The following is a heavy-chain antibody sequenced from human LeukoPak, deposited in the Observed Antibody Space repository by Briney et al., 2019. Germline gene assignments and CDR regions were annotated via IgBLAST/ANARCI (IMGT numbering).Heavy chain of an antibody. J-gene: IGHJ4*02. CDR3: AKGDYDFWNYFDY. CDR2: ISGSGGST. D-gene: IGHD3-3*01. Sequence: GGSLRLSCAASGFTFSSYAMSWVRQAPGKGLEWVSAISGSGGSTYYADSVKGRVTISRDNSKNTLYLQMSSLRAEDTAVYYCAKGDYDFWNYFDYWGQGTLVTVSS. CDR1: GFTFSSYA. V-gene: IGHV3-23*01.